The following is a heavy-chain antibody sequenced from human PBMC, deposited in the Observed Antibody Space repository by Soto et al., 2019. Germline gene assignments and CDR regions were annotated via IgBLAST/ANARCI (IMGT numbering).Heavy chain of an antibody. D-gene: IGHD3-3*01. J-gene: IGHJ3*02. CDR2: IYPGDSDT. CDR1: GYSFTSYW. CDR3: ATLQYDFWSGYNDDAFDI. Sequence: GESLKISCKGSGYSFTSYWIGWVRQMPGKGLEWMGIIYPGDSDTRYSPSFQGQVTISADKSISSAYLQWSSLKASDTAMYYCATLQYDFWSGYNDDAFDIWGQVTMVTVS. V-gene: IGHV5-51*01.